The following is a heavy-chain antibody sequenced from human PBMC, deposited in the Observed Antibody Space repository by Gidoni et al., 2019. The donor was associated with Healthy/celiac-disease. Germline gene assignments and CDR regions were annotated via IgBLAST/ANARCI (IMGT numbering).Heavy chain of an antibody. V-gene: IGHV3-30*18. CDR2: ISYDGSNK. J-gene: IGHJ5*02. D-gene: IGHD6-25*01. Sequence: QVQLVESGGGVVQPGRSLRLSCAASGFPFRSHGMHWVRQAPGKGLEWVAVISYDGSNKYYADSVKGRFTISRDNSKNTLYLQMNSLRAEDTAVYYCAKARNGYSSGGWFDPWGQGTLVTVSS. CDR1: GFPFRSHG. CDR3: AKARNGYSSGGWFDP.